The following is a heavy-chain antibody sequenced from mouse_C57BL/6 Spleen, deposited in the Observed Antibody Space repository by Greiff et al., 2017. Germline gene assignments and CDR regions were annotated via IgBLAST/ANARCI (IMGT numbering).Heavy chain of an antibody. CDR3: ARGALYSNYYFDY. V-gene: IGHV1-53*01. CDR2: INPSNGGT. CDR1: GYTFTSYW. J-gene: IGHJ2*01. D-gene: IGHD2-5*01. Sequence: VQLQQPGTELVKPGASVTLSCTASGYTFTSYWMHWVKQRPGQGLEWIGNINPSNGGTNYNEKFKIKATLTVDKSSSTAYMQLSSLTSEDSAVYYCARGALYSNYYFDYWGQGTTLTVSS.